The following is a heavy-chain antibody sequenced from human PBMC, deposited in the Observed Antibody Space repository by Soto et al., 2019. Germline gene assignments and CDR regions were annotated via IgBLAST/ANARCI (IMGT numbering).Heavy chain of an antibody. CDR2: IYYSGST. CDR1: GGSISSYY. D-gene: IGHD2-21*02. V-gene: IGHV4-59*08. CDR3: ARHVIVGVVAGHNWFDP. J-gene: IGHJ5*02. Sequence: QVQLQESGPGLVKPSETLSLTCTVSGGSISSYYWSWIRQPPGKGLEWIGYIYYSGSTNYNPSLKGRVTISVDTSKNQFSLKLSSVTAADTAVYYCARHVIVGVVAGHNWFDPWGQGTLVTVSS.